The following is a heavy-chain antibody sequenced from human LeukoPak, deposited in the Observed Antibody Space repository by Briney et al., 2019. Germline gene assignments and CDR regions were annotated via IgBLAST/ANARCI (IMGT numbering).Heavy chain of an antibody. J-gene: IGHJ5*02. Sequence: GGSLRLSCAASGFTVSSNYMSWVRQAPGKGLEWVSVIYSGGSTYYADSVKGRFTIARDNSKNTLYLEMDSLRAEDTAVYYCAKAGGKAQTPFDPWGQGTLVTVFS. V-gene: IGHV3-53*05. D-gene: IGHD2-15*01. CDR3: AKAGGKAQTPFDP. CDR2: IYSGGST. CDR1: GFTVSSNY.